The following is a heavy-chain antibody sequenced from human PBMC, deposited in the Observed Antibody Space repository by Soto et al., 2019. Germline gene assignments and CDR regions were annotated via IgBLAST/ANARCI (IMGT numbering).Heavy chain of an antibody. D-gene: IGHD4-17*01. J-gene: IGHJ5*02. CDR3: ARIDGDYGHNWFDP. CDR2: VYFSGST. CDR1: GASVSSARYY. Sequence: QVQLKESGPGLLKPSETLSLTCTVSGASVSSARYYWAWLRQPPGRGLEWICSVYFSGSTSYIPSLKSRVTISVDTSKNQFSLNLASVTASDSAVYYCARIDGDYGHNWFDPWGLGTLVIVSP. V-gene: IGHV4-61*01.